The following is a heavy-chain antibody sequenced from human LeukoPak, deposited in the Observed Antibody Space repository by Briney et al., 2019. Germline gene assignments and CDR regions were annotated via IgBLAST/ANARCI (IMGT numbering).Heavy chain of an antibody. CDR2: IIPIFGTA. CDR1: GGTFSSYA. V-gene: IGHV1-69*06. D-gene: IGHD3-9*01. J-gene: IGHJ4*02. CDR3: AGGRRYFDWLSILQDYYMDV. Sequence: GASVKVSCKASGGTFSSYAISWVRQAPGQGLEWMGGIIPIFGTANYAQKFQGRVTITADKSTSTAYMELSSLRSEDTAVYYCAGGRRYFDWLSILQDYYMDVWGQGTLVTVSS.